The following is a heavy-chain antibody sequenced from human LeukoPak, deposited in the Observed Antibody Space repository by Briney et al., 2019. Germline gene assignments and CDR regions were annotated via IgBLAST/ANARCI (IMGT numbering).Heavy chain of an antibody. Sequence: PGGSLRLSCAASGFTFSGYAMSWVRQAPGKGLEWVSAISGSGGSTYYADSVKGRFTISRDNSKNTLYLQMNSLRAEDTAVYYCAKDLGGDEYDSSGYSDYWGQGTLVTVSS. CDR3: AKDLGGDEYDSSGYSDY. CDR2: ISGSGGST. CDR1: GFTFSGYA. J-gene: IGHJ4*02. V-gene: IGHV3-23*01. D-gene: IGHD3-22*01.